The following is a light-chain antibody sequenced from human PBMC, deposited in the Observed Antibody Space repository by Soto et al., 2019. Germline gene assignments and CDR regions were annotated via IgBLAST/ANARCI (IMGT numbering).Light chain of an antibody. Sequence: QSALTQPASVSGSPGQSITISCTGTSSDVGGYNYVSWYQQHPGKVPKLMMFDVNNRPSGVSNRFSGSKSGNTASLTISGLRAEDEADYFCCSYATGSVYVFGTGTKLTVL. CDR1: SSDVGGYNY. CDR3: CSYATGSVYV. CDR2: DVN. V-gene: IGLV2-14*01. J-gene: IGLJ1*01.